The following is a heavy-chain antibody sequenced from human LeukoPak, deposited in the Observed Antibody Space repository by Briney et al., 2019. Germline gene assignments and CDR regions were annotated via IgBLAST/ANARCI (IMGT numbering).Heavy chain of an antibody. D-gene: IGHD3-3*01. V-gene: IGHV4-4*07. CDR3: AREFWSGYYPIGWFDP. CDR2: IYTSGST. J-gene: IGHJ5*02. Sequence: SETLSLTCTVSGGSISSYYWSWIRQPAGKGLEWIGRIYTSGSTNYNPSLKSRVTMSVDTSKNQFSLKLSSVTAADTAVYYCAREFWSGYYPIGWFDPWGQETLVTVSS. CDR1: GGSISSYY.